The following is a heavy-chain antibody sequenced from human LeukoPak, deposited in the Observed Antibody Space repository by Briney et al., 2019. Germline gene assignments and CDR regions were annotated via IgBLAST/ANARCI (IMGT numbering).Heavy chain of an antibody. CDR3: ARIGYDYVWGSRYYYMDV. D-gene: IGHD3-16*01. CDR1: GGSISSSDYY. Sequence: SGTLSLTCTVSGGSISSSDYYWGWIRQPPGKGLEWIGSFDHTGTTYYNPSLKSRVTTSVDTPKNQFSLKLSSVTAADTAVYYCARIGYDYVWGSRYYYMDVWGKGTTVTISS. J-gene: IGHJ6*03. CDR2: FDHTGTT. V-gene: IGHV4-39*07.